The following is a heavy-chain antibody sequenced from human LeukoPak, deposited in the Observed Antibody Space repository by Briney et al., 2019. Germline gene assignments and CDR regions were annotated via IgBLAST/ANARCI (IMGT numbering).Heavy chain of an antibody. J-gene: IGHJ3*02. CDR1: GFTFRAYW. Sequence: GGSLRLSCVDSGFTFRAYWMTWVRQAPGKGLEWVANINEGGSLKYYVDSVKGRFTISRDNAKNSLYLQMNSLRAEDTALYYCARDSVVVPAAMHAFDIWGQGTMVTVSS. CDR2: INEGGSLK. D-gene: IGHD2-2*01. CDR3: ARDSVVVPAAMHAFDI. V-gene: IGHV3-7*03.